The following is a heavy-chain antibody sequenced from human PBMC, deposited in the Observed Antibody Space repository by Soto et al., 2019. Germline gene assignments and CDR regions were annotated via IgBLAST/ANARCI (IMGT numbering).Heavy chain of an antibody. V-gene: IGHV4-31*03. J-gene: IGHJ6*03. CDR3: ASGYGSGSYYTQYYYYMDV. CDR2: IYYSGST. Sequence: QVQLQESGPGLVKPSQTLSLTCTVSGGSISSGGYYWSWIRQHPGKGLEWIGYIYYSGSTYYNPSLKSRVTISVDTSKNQFSRKLSSVTAADTAVYYCASGYGSGSYYTQYYYYMDVWGKGTTVTVSS. D-gene: IGHD3-10*01. CDR1: GGSISSGGYY.